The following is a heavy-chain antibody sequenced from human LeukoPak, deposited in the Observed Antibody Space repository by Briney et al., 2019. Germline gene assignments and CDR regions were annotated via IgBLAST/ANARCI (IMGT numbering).Heavy chain of an antibody. Sequence: ASVKVPCKVSGYTLTELSMHWVRQAPGKGLEWMGGFDPEDGETIYAQKFQGRVTMTEDTSTDTAYMELSSLRSEDTAVYYCATFYDREGNFDYWGQGTLVNVSS. J-gene: IGHJ4*02. CDR1: GYTLTELS. CDR3: ATFYDREGNFDY. CDR2: FDPEDGET. D-gene: IGHD3-22*01. V-gene: IGHV1-24*01.